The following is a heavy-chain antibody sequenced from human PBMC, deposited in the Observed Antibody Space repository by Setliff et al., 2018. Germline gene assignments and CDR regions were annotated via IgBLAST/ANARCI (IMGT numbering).Heavy chain of an antibody. D-gene: IGHD3-22*01. CDR1: GGSIGNYY. CDR3: ARTGTTYYYSCMDV. CDR2: IYYSGST. Sequence: LSLTCTVSGGSIGNYYWSWFRQSPGKGPEWIGSIYYSGSTYYNPSLKSRVTISVDTSKNQFSLKLTSVTAADTAVYYCARTGTTYYYSCMDVWGKGTTVTVSS. V-gene: IGHV4-59*05. J-gene: IGHJ6*03.